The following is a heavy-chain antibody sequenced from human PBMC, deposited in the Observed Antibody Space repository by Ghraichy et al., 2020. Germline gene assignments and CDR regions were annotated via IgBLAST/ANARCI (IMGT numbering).Heavy chain of an antibody. V-gene: IGHV3-23*01. CDR1: GFTFSSYA. CDR3: ARPSRADYYDSSGPITGAFDI. D-gene: IGHD3-22*01. CDR2: ISGSGGST. J-gene: IGHJ3*02. Sequence: SCAASGFTFSSYAMSWVRQAPGKGLEWVSAISGSGGSTYYADSVKGRFTISRDNSKNTLYLQMNSLRAEDTAVYYCARPSRADYYDSSGPITGAFDIWGQGTMVTVSS.